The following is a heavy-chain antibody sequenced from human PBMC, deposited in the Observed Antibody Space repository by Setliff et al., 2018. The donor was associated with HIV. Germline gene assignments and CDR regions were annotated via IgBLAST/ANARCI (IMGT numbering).Heavy chain of an antibody. CDR2: IYYSGNT. V-gene: IGHV4-30-4*08. CDR3: ARRIDNSGSFPDKNWFDT. D-gene: IGHD3-10*01. J-gene: IGHJ5*02. Sequence: SETLSLTCTVSGGSISSGYYYWSWIRQHPGKGLEWIGYIYYSGNTYYNPSLKSRVTISVDTSKNQFSLKLNSVTAADTAVYYCARRIDNSGSFPDKNWFDTWGQGSLVTVSS. CDR1: GGSISSGYYY.